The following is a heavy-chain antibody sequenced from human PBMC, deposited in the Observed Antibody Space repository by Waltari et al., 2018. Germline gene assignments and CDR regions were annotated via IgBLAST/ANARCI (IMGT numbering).Heavy chain of an antibody. Sequence: QLQLQESGPGLVKPSETLSLTCVVSGGSISVNHYDSGWTPQPHGKGMEWIASILYSGTTYYNPSLMRRVSISVDTSQNQFSLRLSSLTAADTAIYYCARGLCADVANCYSGTNNFFDPWGQGTLVTVSS. CDR1: GGSISVNHYD. J-gene: IGHJ5*02. D-gene: IGHD2-15*01. V-gene: IGHV4-39*01. CDR2: ILYSGTT. CDR3: ARGLCADVANCYSGTNNFFDP.